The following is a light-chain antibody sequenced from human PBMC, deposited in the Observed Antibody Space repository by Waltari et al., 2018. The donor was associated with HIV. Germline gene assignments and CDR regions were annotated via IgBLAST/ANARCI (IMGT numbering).Light chain of an antibody. Sequence: DIQLTQSPSSLSASVGDRVTITCRSSQTIRTYLNWYQQKAEKAPKLLIYGASSLQSGVPSRFSGSGSETEVTLTISSLQHEDFATYYCQQSYTTPLTVGGGTKVEIK. CDR1: QTIRTY. CDR3: QQSYTTPLT. J-gene: IGKJ4*01. CDR2: GAS. V-gene: IGKV1-39*01.